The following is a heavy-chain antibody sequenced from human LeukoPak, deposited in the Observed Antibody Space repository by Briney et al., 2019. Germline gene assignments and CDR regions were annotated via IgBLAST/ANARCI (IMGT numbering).Heavy chain of an antibody. CDR1: GYTFTAYY. Sequence: ASVKVSCKASGYTFTAYYIHWVRQAPGQGLEWMGVINPSGGGTSYAQKFQGRVTMTRDTSTSTVYMDLRSLRSEDTAVYFCARDMLAVPSNWFDPWGQGTLVTVSS. D-gene: IGHD2-8*01. J-gene: IGHJ5*02. CDR2: INPSGGGT. CDR3: ARDMLAVPSNWFDP. V-gene: IGHV1-46*01.